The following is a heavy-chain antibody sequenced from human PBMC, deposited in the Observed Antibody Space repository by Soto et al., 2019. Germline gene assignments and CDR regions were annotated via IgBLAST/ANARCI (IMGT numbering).Heavy chain of an antibody. J-gene: IGHJ4*02. V-gene: IGHV3-48*03. D-gene: IGHD4-17*01. Sequence: GGSLRLSCAASGFTVTNYEMSWVRQAPGKGLEWVSYINGGGTSIKYADSVKGRFTMSRDNARNSLYLQMNSLRDEDTAVYYCARENYGDAFDFWGQGTLATVSS. CDR3: ARENYGDAFDF. CDR2: INGGGTSI. CDR1: GFTVTNYE.